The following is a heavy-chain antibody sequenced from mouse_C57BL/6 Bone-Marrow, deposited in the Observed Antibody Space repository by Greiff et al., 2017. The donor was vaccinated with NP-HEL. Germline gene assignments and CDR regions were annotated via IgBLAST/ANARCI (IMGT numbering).Heavy chain of an antibody. CDR3: ARYLGRDWYFDV. CDR1: GYTFTSYT. V-gene: IGHV1-4*01. CDR2: INPSSGYT. J-gene: IGHJ1*03. Sequence: VKLVESGAELARPGASVKMSCKASGYTFTSYTMHWVKQRPGQGLEWIGYINPSSGYTKYNQKFKDKATLTADKSSSTAYMQLSSLTSEDSAVYYCARYLGRDWYFDVWGTGTTVTVSS. D-gene: IGHD4-1*01.